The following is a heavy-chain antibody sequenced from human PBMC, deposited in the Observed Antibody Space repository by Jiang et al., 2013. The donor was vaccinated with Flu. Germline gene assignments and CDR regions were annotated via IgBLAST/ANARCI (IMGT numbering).Heavy chain of an antibody. CDR2: INTNTGNP. CDR3: ARPDSSGWYTADYYYGMDV. V-gene: IGHV7-4-1*02. D-gene: IGHD6-19*01. J-gene: IGHJ6*02. CDR1: GYTFTGYA. Sequence: QSGSELKKPGASVKVSCKASGYTFTGYAMNWVRQAPGQGLEWMGWINTNTGNPTYAQGFTGRFVFSLDTSVSTAYLQISSLKAEDTAVYYCARPDSSGWYTADYYYGMDVWGQGTTVTVSS.